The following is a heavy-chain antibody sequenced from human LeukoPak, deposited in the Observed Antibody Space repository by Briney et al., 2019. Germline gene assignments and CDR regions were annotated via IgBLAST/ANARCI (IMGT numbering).Heavy chain of an antibody. CDR3: ANTVAGYYYSYMDV. J-gene: IGHJ6*03. V-gene: IGHV1-8*01. Sequence: ASVKVSCKASGYTFTRYDINWVRQASGQGLEWMGWMNPNSGNTGYAQKFQGRVTMTRNTSISTAYMELSSLRSEDTAVYYCANTVAGYYYSYMDVWGKGTTVTISS. D-gene: IGHD6-19*01. CDR2: MNPNSGNT. CDR1: GYTFTRYD.